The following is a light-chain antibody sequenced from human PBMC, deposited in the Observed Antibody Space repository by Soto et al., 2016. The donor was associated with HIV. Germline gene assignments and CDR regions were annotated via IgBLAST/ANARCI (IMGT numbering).Light chain of an antibody. Sequence: DIQMTQSPSSVSASVGDRVTITCRASQAINSRLAWYQQNPGKAPEVLITATYTLQDGVPSRFSGSASGGTGTDFTLTIDSPQPEDSAIYYCQQYNTPPWTFGQGTKVGNQ. CDR3: QQYNTPPWT. J-gene: IGKJ1*01. V-gene: IGKV1D-16*01. CDR2: ATY. CDR1: QAINSR.